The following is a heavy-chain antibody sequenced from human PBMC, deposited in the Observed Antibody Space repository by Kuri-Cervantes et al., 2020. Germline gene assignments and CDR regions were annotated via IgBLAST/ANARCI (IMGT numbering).Heavy chain of an antibody. J-gene: IGHJ4*02. D-gene: IGHD6-19*01. V-gene: IGHV4-61*02. Sequence: LRLSCTVSGGSISGGSYYWSWIRQPAGKGLEWIGRIYTSGSTNYNPSLKSRVTMSVDTSKNQFSLKLSSVTAADTAVYYCARDRGGWYRDYWGQGTLVTVSS. CDR1: GGSISGGSYY. CDR3: ARDRGGWYRDY. CDR2: IYTSGST.